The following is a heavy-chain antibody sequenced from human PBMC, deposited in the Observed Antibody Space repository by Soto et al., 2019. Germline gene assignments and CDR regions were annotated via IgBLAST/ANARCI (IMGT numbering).Heavy chain of an antibody. CDR2: IGTSTINI. Sequence: GGSLRLGCAASGLTFRSSAFNWVRQAPGKGLGWISYIGTSTINIYDADSVKGRFTSSRENAKNALYLQMNRMRAEDTAIYYCAREELNCGGDCFSFWGQGT. V-gene: IGHV3-48*03. CDR3: AREELNCGGDCFSF. D-gene: IGHD2-21*01. CDR1: GLTFRSSA. J-gene: IGHJ4*02.